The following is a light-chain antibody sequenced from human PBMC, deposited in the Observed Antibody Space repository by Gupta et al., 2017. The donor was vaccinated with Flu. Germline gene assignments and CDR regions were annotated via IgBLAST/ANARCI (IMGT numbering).Light chain of an antibody. CDR1: QDISNY. CDR2: DAS. Sequence: DIPVTPSPSSLSASVGDRVTITCQASQDISNYLNWYQQKPGKAPKLLIYDASNLERGVPSRFSGSGSGTDFTLTISSLQPEDIATYYCQQNDNPPRTFGQGTRVEIK. J-gene: IGKJ5*01. CDR3: QQNDNPPRT. V-gene: IGKV1-33*01.